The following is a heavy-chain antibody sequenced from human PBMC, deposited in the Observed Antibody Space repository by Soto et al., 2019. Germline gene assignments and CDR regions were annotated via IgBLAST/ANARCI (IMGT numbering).Heavy chain of an antibody. J-gene: IGHJ4*02. CDR3: ASGGYDASGYFDY. CDR1: GDKMRCGE. V-gene: IGHV1-45*02. Sequence: VKISRRGSGDKMRCGERQWLRQEPGQALEWMGWITPFNGNTKYAQKFQDRVTFTGDTSLNTAYMELSSLRADDTAMFYCASGGYDASGYFDYWGQGTLVTVSS. D-gene: IGHD3-22*01. CDR2: ITPFNGNT.